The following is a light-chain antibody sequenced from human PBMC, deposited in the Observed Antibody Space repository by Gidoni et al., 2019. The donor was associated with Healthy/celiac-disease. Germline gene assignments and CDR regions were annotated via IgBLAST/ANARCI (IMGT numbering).Light chain of an antibody. CDR1: QSLLHSNGYNY. CDR2: LGS. Sequence: IVMTQSPLSLPVTPGETASISCRSSQSLLHSNGYNYLDWYLQKPGQSPQLLIYLGSNRASGVHDRFSGSGSGKDFTLKISRVEDEDVGVYYCMQALQTHRTLGQGTKVEIK. CDR3: MQALQTHRT. J-gene: IGKJ1*01. V-gene: IGKV2-28*01.